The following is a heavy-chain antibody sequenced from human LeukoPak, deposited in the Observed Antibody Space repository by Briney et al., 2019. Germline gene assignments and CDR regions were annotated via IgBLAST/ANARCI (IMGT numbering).Heavy chain of an antibody. J-gene: IGHJ4*02. V-gene: IGHV3-23*01. CDR1: GFTFSNHA. D-gene: IGHD1-26*01. Sequence: QPGGSLRLSCAASGFTFSNHAMTWVRQAPGKGLEWVSVISGDGDATYYADSVKGRFTISRDNSKNTLYLQMDSLRAGDTAVYYCAKDNSYSGSVYWGQGTLVTVSS. CDR2: ISGDGDAT. CDR3: AKDNSYSGSVY.